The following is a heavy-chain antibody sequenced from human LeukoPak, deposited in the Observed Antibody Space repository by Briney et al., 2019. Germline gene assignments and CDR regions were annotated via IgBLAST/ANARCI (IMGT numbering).Heavy chain of an antibody. V-gene: IGHV4-34*01. CDR1: GGSFSGYY. CDR2: INHSGST. J-gene: IGHJ4*02. CDR3: ARGLDTAMADS. D-gene: IGHD5-18*01. Sequence: SETLSLTCAVYGGSFSGYYWNWIRQPPGKGLEWIGEINHSGSTNYNPSLKSRVTISVDTSKNQFSLKLSSVTAADTAVYYCARGLDTAMADSWGQGTLVTVSS.